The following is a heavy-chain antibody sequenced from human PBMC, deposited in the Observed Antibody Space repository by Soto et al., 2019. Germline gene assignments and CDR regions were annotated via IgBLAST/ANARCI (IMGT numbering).Heavy chain of an antibody. Sequence: SETLSLTCTISGGSLSNYYWSWLRQSPGKRLEWIGYIYHNGFSNSNPSLKSRVTISVDASKNQFSLNLSSVTAADTAVYYCAKGACNAASCPPTPAFDICGPGAKVTVSS. CDR2: IYHNGFS. CDR3: AKGACNAASCPPTPAFDI. CDR1: GGSLSNYY. D-gene: IGHD2-15*01. J-gene: IGHJ3*02. V-gene: IGHV4-59*01.